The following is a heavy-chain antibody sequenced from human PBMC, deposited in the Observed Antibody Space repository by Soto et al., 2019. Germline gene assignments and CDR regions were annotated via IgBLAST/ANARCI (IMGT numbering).Heavy chain of an antibody. D-gene: IGHD3-16*01. CDR1: GGSISSGGYY. J-gene: IGHJ5*02. Sequence: QVQLQESGPGLVKPSQTLSLTCTVSGGSISSGGYYWSWIGQHPGKGLEWIGYIYYIGSTYYNPSLNIRVTISVDTSKNQISLKLSSVTAADTAVYYCARAAHYGGPFRWFDPWGQGTLVTVSS. CDR3: ARAAHYGGPFRWFDP. V-gene: IGHV4-31*03. CDR2: IYYIGST.